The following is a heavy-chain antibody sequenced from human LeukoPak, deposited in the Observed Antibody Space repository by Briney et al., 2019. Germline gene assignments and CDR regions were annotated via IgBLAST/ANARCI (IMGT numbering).Heavy chain of an antibody. J-gene: IGHJ4*02. CDR1: GFTFDDYG. CDR3: ARSGVIIPTYFDY. Sequence: GESLRLSCAASGFTFDDYGMSWVRHAPGKGLEWVSGISWNGDRKGYADSVKGRLTISRDNAKKSLYLQMNSLRAEDTALYYCARSGVIIPTYFDYWGQGTLVTVSS. V-gene: IGHV3-20*04. CDR2: ISWNGDRK. D-gene: IGHD3-3*01.